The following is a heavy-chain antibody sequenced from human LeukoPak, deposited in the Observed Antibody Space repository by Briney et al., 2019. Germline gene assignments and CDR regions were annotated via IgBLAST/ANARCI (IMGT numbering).Heavy chain of an antibody. CDR2: IKSDGST. Sequence: PGGSLRLSCAASGFTFSTYWMHWVRQAPGKGLVWVSRIKSDGSTNYADSVKGRFTISRDNSENTLFLQMNSLRAEDTAVYYCAKEPREYCSSTSCPNWFDSWGQGTLVTVSS. CDR3: AKEPREYCSSTSCPNWFDS. J-gene: IGHJ5*01. D-gene: IGHD2-2*01. CDR1: GFTFSTYW. V-gene: IGHV3-74*01.